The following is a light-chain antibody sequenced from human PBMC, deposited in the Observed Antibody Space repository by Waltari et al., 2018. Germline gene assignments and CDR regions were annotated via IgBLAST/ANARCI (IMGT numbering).Light chain of an antibody. J-gene: IGKJ2*01. Sequence: DIQMTQSPSTLSTSVGDRVSITCRASQSIDSWLVWYQQKPGKAPKLLIYKASSLESGVPSRFSGSGSGTEFTLTISSLQPDDSATYYCQQYKSHPFTFGQGTKLEIK. V-gene: IGKV1-5*03. CDR2: KAS. CDR3: QQYKSHPFT. CDR1: QSIDSW.